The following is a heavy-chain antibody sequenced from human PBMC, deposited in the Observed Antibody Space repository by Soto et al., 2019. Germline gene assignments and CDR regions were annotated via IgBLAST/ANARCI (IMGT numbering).Heavy chain of an antibody. J-gene: IGHJ3*02. CDR2: IYYSGST. CDR3: AGVAIMMINAFDI. V-gene: IGHV4-30-4*01. CDR1: GGSISSGDYY. D-gene: IGHD3-16*01. Sequence: SETLSLTCTVSGGSISSGDYYWSWIRQPPGKGLEWIGYIYYSGSTYYNPSLKSRVTISVDTSKNQFSLKLSSVTAADTAVYYCAGVAIMMINAFDIWGQGTMVT.